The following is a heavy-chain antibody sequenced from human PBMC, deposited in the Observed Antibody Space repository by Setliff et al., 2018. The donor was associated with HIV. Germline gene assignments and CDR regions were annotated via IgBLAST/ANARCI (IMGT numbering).Heavy chain of an antibody. CDR3: AKDRVSGGLWLREPIDF. J-gene: IGHJ4*02. D-gene: IGHD5-18*01. CDR1: GFTFSTYS. CDR2: ISGTSGTM. V-gene: IGHV3-48*01. Sequence: GGSLRLSCAASGFTFSTYSMNWVRQAPGKGLEWVSYISGTSGTMYYADSVKGRFTISRDNSKYTLYLQMNSLRPEDTAVYYCAKDRVSGGLWLREPIDFWGQGTLVTVSS.